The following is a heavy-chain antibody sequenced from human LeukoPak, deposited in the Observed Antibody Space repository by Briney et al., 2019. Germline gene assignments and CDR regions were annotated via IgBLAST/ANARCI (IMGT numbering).Heavy chain of an antibody. Sequence: GGSLRLSCVASGFTFSGYAMSWVRQAPGKGLEWVSSISAGATNTYYAGSVKGRFTISRDNSKNTLYLQMNSLRAEDTAIYYCGKGKAVVGAAGPDYWGRGTLVTVSS. CDR2: ISAGATNT. D-gene: IGHD2-15*01. V-gene: IGHV3-23*01. CDR3: GKGKAVVGAAGPDY. J-gene: IGHJ4*02. CDR1: GFTFSGYA.